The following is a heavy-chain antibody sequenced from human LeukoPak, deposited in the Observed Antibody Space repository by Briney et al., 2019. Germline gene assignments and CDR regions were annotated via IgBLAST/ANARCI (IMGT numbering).Heavy chain of an antibody. D-gene: IGHD5-18*01. CDR3: AKDRGYSHGFDY. CDR1: GFTFSSYV. J-gene: IGHJ4*02. Sequence: GGSLRLSCAASGFTFSSYVMYWVRQAPGKGLEWVAGISYDGRSKEYVDSVKGRFTISRDNSKNTLYLQMNSLKAEDTAVYYCAKDRGYSHGFDYWGQGTLVTVSS. CDR2: ISYDGRSK. V-gene: IGHV3-30*18.